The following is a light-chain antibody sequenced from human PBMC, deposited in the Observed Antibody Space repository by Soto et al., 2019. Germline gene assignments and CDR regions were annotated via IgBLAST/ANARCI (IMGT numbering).Light chain of an antibody. V-gene: IGLV1-47*01. Sequence: QTVVTQPPSASGTPGQRVTISCSGSSSNIGSNYVYWYQQLPGTAPKLLIYRNNQRPSGVPDRFSGSKSGTSASLAISGLRSEDEADYDCAAWDDSLSGRVFGGGTNLTVL. CDR2: RNN. J-gene: IGLJ3*02. CDR3: AAWDDSLSGRV. CDR1: SSNIGSNY.